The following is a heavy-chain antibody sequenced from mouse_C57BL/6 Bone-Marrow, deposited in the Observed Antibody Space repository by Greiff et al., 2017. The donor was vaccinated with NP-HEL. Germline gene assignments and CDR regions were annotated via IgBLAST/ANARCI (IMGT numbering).Heavy chain of an antibody. CDR1: GYTFTSYW. CDR2: IYPGNSDT. Sequence: VQLQQSGTVLARPGASVKMSCKTSGYTFTSYWMHWVKQRPGQGLEWIVAIYPGNSDTSYNQKFKGKAKLTAVTSASTAYMELSSLTNEDSAVYYCTIIYYGNYLYYLDYWGQGTTLTVSS. J-gene: IGHJ2*01. D-gene: IGHD2-1*01. V-gene: IGHV1-5*01. CDR3: TIIYYGNYLYYLDY.